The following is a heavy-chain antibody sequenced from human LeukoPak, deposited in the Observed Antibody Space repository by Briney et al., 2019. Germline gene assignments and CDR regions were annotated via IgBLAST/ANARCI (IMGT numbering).Heavy chain of an antibody. CDR1: GGSFSGYY. D-gene: IGHD3-10*01. V-gene: IGHV4-34*01. J-gene: IGHJ5*02. CDR3: ARDLVGYYYGSGSYGWFDP. Sequence: SETLSLTCAVYGGSFSGYYWSWIRQPPGKGLEWIGEINHSGSTNYNPSLKSRVTISVDTSKNQFSLKLSSVTAADTAVYYCARDLVGYYYGSGSYGWFDPWGQGTLVTVSS. CDR2: INHSGST.